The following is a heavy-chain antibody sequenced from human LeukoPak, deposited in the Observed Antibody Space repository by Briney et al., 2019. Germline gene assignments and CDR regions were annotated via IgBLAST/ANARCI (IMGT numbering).Heavy chain of an antibody. CDR1: GGSFSNSRYY. V-gene: IGHV4-39*01. D-gene: IGHD1-14*01. CDR2: LYSSGNT. Sequence: SETLSLTCTVSGGSFSNSRYYWGWVRQPPGKGLEWIGSLYSSGNTFFNPSLKSRVTISVDTSKNRFSLKLGSVTAADTAVYYCASSSNRYSTPHYYFDFWGQGTLVTVSS. J-gene: IGHJ4*02. CDR3: ASSSNRYSTPHYYFDF.